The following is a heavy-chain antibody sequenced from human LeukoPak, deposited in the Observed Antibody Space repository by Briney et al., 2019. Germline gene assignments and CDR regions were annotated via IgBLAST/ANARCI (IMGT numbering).Heavy chain of an antibody. CDR3: VTSFDYSDFY. Sequence: ASVKVSCKASGYTFTDFYIHWVRQAPGQGLEWMGRINPDTGGTNFAQKFQDRVTVTRDTSISTAFLELSSLKSGDAAVYYCVTSFDYSDFYWGQGTLVIVS. D-gene: IGHD4-11*01. V-gene: IGHV1-2*06. CDR2: INPDTGGT. CDR1: GYTFTDFY. J-gene: IGHJ4*02.